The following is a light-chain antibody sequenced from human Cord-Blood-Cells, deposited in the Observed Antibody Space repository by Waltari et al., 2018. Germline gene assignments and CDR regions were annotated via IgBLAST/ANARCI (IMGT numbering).Light chain of an antibody. CDR2: AAS. V-gene: IGKV1-39*01. J-gene: IGKJ2*03. CDR1: QSISSY. CDR3: QQSYSTLMYS. Sequence: DIQMTQSPSSLSVSVGARVTITCRASQSISSYLNWYQQKPGKAPKLLIYAASSLQSGVPSRFSGSGSGTDFTLTISILQPEDFATYYCQQSYSTLMYSFGQGTKLEIK.